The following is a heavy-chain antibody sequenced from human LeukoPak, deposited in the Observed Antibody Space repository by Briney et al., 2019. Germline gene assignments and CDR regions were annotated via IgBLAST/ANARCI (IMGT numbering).Heavy chain of an antibody. CDR3: AIDPNWGTHS. J-gene: IGHJ4*02. D-gene: IGHD7-27*01. V-gene: IGHV3-23*01. Sequence: HPGGSLRLSCAASGFTFSTYTMYWVRHPPGKRLEWVSIIGSSGGGIHYADSVKGRFTISGDNSKNALYLQMNSLRVEDTAVYYCAIDPNWGTHSWGQGVLVTVSS. CDR2: IGSSGGGI. CDR1: GFTFSTYT.